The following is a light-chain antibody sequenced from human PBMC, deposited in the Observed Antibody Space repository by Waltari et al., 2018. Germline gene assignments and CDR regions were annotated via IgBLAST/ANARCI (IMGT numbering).Light chain of an antibody. J-gene: IGLJ1*01. CDR2: DVS. CDR3: CSYTTTDTYV. Sequence: SALPQPASLSGSPGHSITIYSPGTSSDARRYEYVTWYQQRPGKAPNLIIYDVSKRPSGVSNRFSGSTSGYTASLTISGLQSEDEADYYCCSYTTTDTYVFGSGTKVTVL. CDR1: SSDARRYEY. V-gene: IGLV2-14*03.